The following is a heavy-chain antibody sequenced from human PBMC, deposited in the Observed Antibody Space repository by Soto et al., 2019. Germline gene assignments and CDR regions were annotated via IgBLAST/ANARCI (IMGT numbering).Heavy chain of an antibody. D-gene: IGHD2-21*01. V-gene: IGHV1-2*02. J-gene: IGHJ5*02. CDR1: GYSFTGHY. CDR3: AREGPGGIVSPRVRNYFDP. CDR2: ISPYTGAT. Sequence: QVQLVQSGAEVKKPGASVKVSCKTSGYSFTGHYIHWVRLAPGQGLEWMGWISPYTGATNYAQKFQYRVIMTRDTSSSITSMELNSLTPNDTAVYYCAREGPGGIVSPRVRNYFDPWGQGTLVTVSS.